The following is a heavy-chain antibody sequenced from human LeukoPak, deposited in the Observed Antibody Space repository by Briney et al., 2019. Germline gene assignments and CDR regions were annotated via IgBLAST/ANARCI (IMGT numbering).Heavy chain of an antibody. V-gene: IGHV3-23*01. J-gene: IGHJ4*02. Sequence: GGSLRLSCAASGFSFSSYVMSWVRQAPGKGLEWVSAIDGSGSTTDYAGSVKGRFTISRDSSKNTLYLQMTSLRAEDTAGYYCAKGHRQQMTRGAYFDYWGQGTVVTVSS. CDR1: GFSFSSYV. CDR2: IDGSGSTT. CDR3: AKGHRQQMTRGAYFDY. D-gene: IGHD6-13*01.